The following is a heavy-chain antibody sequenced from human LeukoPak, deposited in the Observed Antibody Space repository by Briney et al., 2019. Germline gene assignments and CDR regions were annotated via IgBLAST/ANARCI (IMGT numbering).Heavy chain of an antibody. D-gene: IGHD3-3*02. CDR3: ARGRGIFGVVIIKGAYDY. Sequence: PSETLSLTCAVYGGSFRGYYWIWIRQPPGKGLEWMGEINHSGSTNYNPSLKRRVTISVDTSKNQFSLKLSSVTDADTAVYYCARGRGIFGVVIIKGAYDYWGQGTLVTVSS. J-gene: IGHJ4*02. CDR2: INHSGST. CDR1: GGSFRGYY. V-gene: IGHV4-34*01.